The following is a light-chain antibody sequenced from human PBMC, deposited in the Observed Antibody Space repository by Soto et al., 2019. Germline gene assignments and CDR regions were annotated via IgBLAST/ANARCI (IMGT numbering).Light chain of an antibody. V-gene: IGKV1-5*01. CDR2: DAS. J-gene: IGKJ1*01. CDR1: QSISSW. CDR3: QQYNSYWT. Sequence: DIQMTQSPSTLSASVGDRVTITCRASQSISSWLAWYQQKPGTAPKLLIYDASSLESGVPSSFSGSGSGTEFTLTISSLPPDEFASYYCQQYNSYWTCGQGTKVDIK.